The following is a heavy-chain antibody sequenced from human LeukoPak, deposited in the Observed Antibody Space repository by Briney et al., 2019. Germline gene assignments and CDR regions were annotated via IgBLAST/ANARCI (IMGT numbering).Heavy chain of an antibody. Sequence: GGSLRLSCAASGFTFKKYWMNWVRQVPWKGLECLANIKEDGSETYYADSVKGRFTISRDNPKNLLFPQINSLRVEDTAVYYCARETPRRGETRDGYRWGQGTLVTVSS. CDR1: GFTFKKYW. CDR3: ARETPRRGETRDGYR. V-gene: IGHV3-7*01. J-gene: IGHJ4*02. CDR2: IKEDGSET. D-gene: IGHD5-24*01.